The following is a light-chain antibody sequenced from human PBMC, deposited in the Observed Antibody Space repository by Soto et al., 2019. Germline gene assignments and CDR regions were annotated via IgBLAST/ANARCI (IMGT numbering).Light chain of an antibody. CDR2: EVS. Sequence: QSALTQPASVSVSPGQSITISCTGTSSDVGGYNYVSWYQQHPGKAPKLMIYEVSNRPSGVSNRFSGSKSGNTASLTISGLQAEDEADYYCSSYTSSSLVFGGGTKLTVL. J-gene: IGLJ2*01. V-gene: IGLV2-14*01. CDR1: SSDVGGYNY. CDR3: SSYTSSSLV.